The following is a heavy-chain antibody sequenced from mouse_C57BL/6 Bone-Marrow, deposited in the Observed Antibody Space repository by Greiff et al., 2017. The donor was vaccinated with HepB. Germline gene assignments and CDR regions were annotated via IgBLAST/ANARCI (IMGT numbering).Heavy chain of an antibody. CDR3: ARDCVEYYVDY. J-gene: IGHJ2*01. V-gene: IGHV1-64*01. CDR1: GYTFTSYW. Sequence: VQLQQPGAELVKPGASVKLSCKASGYTFTSYWMHWVKQRPGQGLEWIGMIHPSNGSTNYNEKFKSKATLTVDKSSSTAYMQLSSLTSEDSAVYDCARDCVEYYVDYWGRGTALTVTA. CDR2: IHPSNGST.